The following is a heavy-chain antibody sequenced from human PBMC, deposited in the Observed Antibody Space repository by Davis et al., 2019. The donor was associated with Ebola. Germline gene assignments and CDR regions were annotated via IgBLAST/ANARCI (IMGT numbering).Heavy chain of an antibody. CDR3: ARRTYKNFDL. CDR2: ISSSSSTI. Sequence: GESLKISCAASGFTFSSYSMNWVRQAPGKGLEWVSYISSSSSTIYYADSVKGRFTISRDNAKNSLYLQMNNLRDGDTAVYYCARRTYKNFDLWGPGTLVTVSS. J-gene: IGHJ2*01. D-gene: IGHD3-10*01. CDR1: GFTFSSYS. V-gene: IGHV3-48*02.